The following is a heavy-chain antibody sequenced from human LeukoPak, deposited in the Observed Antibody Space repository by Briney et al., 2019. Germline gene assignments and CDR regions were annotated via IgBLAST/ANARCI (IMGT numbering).Heavy chain of an antibody. CDR1: AGTFSSYT. D-gene: IGHD5-18*01. V-gene: IGHV1-69*02. J-gene: IGHJ4*02. Sequence: SVKVSCKASAGTFSSYTISWVRQAPGQGLEWMGRIIPILGIANYAQKFQGRVTITADKSTSTAYMELSSLRSEDTAVYYCARATTAMVTCFDYWAQGTLVTVSS. CDR3: ARATTAMVTCFDY. CDR2: IIPILGIA.